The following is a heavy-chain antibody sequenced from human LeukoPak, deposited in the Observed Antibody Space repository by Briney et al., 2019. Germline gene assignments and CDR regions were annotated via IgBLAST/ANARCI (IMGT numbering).Heavy chain of an antibody. CDR1: GFTFSSYG. Sequence: GGSLRLSCAASGFTFSSYGMHWVRQAPGKGLEWVAVISYDGSNKYYADSVEGRFTISRDNSENTLYLQMNSLRAEDTAVYYCAKRDRTVTHAFDIWGQGTMVTVSS. V-gene: IGHV3-30*18. D-gene: IGHD4-17*01. J-gene: IGHJ3*02. CDR2: ISYDGSNK. CDR3: AKRDRTVTHAFDI.